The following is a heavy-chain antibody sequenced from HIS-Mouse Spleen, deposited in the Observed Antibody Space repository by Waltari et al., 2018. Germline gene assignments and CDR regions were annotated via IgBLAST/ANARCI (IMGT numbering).Heavy chain of an antibody. CDR2: MNPNSGNT. V-gene: IGHV1-8*01. Sequence: QVQLVQSGAEVTKPGASVQVSCKHSGYPFTSYAINRVRQASGQGLEWMGWMNPNSGNTGYAQKFQGRVTMTRNTSISTAYMELSSLRSEDTAVYYCARGREGDRRAFDIWGQGTMVTVSS. CDR3: ARGREGDRRAFDI. D-gene: IGHD3-10*01. J-gene: IGHJ3*02. CDR1: GYPFTSYA.